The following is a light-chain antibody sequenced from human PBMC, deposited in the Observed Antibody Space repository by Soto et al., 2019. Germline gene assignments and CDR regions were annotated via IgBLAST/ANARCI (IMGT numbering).Light chain of an antibody. Sequence: QSVLTQPASVSGSPGQSISITCTGTSSVIGGYNYVSWYQQHPGKAPKLITYDVTNRPPGVSNRFSGSKSGNTASLTISGLQADDEADYYCVSYTIVSTLAIGGGTKVTVL. CDR2: DVT. J-gene: IGLJ2*01. CDR1: SSVIGGYNY. CDR3: VSYTIVSTLA. V-gene: IGLV2-14*03.